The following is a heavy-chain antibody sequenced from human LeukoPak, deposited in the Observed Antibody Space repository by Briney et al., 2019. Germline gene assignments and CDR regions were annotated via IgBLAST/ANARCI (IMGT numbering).Heavy chain of an antibody. Sequence: GGSLRLSCAASGFTFSSYAMSWVRQAPGKGLEWVSGINNSGGSTYYADSVKGRFTISRDNSKNMLYLQMNSLRAEDTAIYYCAKDYGDYCFDYWGQGTLVTVSS. D-gene: IGHD4-17*01. CDR1: GFTFSSYA. CDR3: AKDYGDYCFDY. V-gene: IGHV3-23*01. CDR2: INNSGGST. J-gene: IGHJ4*02.